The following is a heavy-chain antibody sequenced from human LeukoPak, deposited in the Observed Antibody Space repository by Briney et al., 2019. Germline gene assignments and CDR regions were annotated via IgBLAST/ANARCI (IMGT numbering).Heavy chain of an antibody. Sequence: PSETPSLTCSVSGDSMSSHYWTWIRQPPGKGLEWIGYIHYSGTTNYNPSLKSRITTSLDTSKNQFSLKLNSVTAADTAVYYCARGGWSLDYWGQGTLVTVSS. CDR1: GDSMSSHY. CDR3: ARGGWSLDY. CDR2: IHYSGTT. J-gene: IGHJ4*02. D-gene: IGHD6-19*01. V-gene: IGHV4-59*11.